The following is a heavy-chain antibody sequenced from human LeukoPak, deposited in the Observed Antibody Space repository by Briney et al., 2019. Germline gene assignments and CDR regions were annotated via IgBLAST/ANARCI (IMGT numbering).Heavy chain of an antibody. CDR3: AREGDFIAAANFDY. Sequence: SVKISCKASGGTFSSYAISWVRQAPGQGLEWMGRTIPIFGTANYAQKFQGRVTITTDESTSTAYMELSSLRSEDTAVYYCAREGDFIAAANFDYWGQGTLVNVSS. J-gene: IGHJ4*02. CDR1: GGTFSSYA. CDR2: TIPIFGTA. D-gene: IGHD6-13*01. V-gene: IGHV1-69*05.